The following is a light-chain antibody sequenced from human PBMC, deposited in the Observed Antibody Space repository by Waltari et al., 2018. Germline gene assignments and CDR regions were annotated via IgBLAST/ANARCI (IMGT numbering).Light chain of an antibody. V-gene: IGKV3-20*01. CDR2: CAF. CDR1: QSVSSTY. CDR3: QHYGSSTYT. J-gene: IGKJ2*01. Sequence: EIVLTQSPGPLSLSPGERATLSCRAMQSVSSTYLTLYQQTPGQAPRLLIYCAFNRATGIPDRFSGSGSGTDFTLTISRLEPEDFAVYYCQHYGSSTYTFGQGTKLEIK.